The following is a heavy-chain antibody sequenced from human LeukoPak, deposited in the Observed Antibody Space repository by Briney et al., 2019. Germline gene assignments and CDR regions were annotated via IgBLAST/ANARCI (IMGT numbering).Heavy chain of an antibody. V-gene: IGHV3-53*01. Sequence: GGSLRLSCAASGLTVSSNYMSWVRQAPGEGLEWISIIYSSGITKYADSVKGRFTISRDNSKNTLYLQMDSLRAEDTAVYYCAGGNPTAPTNGFLDYWGQGTLVTVSS. CDR2: IYSSGIT. CDR3: AGGNPTAPTNGFLDY. D-gene: IGHD1-14*01. CDR1: GLTVSSNY. J-gene: IGHJ4*02.